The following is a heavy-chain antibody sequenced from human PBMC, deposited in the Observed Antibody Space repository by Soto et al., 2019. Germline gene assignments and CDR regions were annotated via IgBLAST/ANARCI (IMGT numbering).Heavy chain of an antibody. V-gene: IGHV4-34*02. Sequence: QVHLQQWRAGLLKPSETLSLTCAVYGGSFYGGSFSGYYWSWIRQTPGKGLEWIGEINHSGSTNYNPSLKSRVTISIDTSKNQFSLKLSSVTAADTAIYYCARGSWAVRFDQWGQGTLVAISS. D-gene: IGHD2-8*01. CDR1: GGSFSGYY. J-gene: IGHJ4*02. CDR2: INHSGST. CDR3: ARGSWAVRFDQ.